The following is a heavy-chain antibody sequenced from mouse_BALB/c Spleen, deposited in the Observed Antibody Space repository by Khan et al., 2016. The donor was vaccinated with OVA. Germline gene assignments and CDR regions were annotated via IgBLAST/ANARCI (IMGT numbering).Heavy chain of an antibody. V-gene: IGHV1-59*01. CDR2: IDPSNSET. J-gene: IGHJ3*01. CDR1: GYTFTSYW. D-gene: IGHD2-14*01. Sequence: QVQLQQSGPELVRPGTSVKMSCKASGYTFTSYWMNWVKQRPGQGLEWIGMIDPSNSETSLNQKFKDKATLSADKSSNTAYMQLSSLTSEDSAVYYCARSGYAAFAYWGQGTLVTVSA. CDR3: ARSGYAAFAY.